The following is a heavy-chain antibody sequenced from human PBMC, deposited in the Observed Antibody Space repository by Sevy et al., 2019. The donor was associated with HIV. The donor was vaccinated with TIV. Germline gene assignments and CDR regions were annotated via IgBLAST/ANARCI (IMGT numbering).Heavy chain of an antibody. CDR3: AKGSSATGYNP. CDR1: GFTFSDAI. D-gene: IGHD2-15*01. Sequence: GGSLRLSCAASGFTFSDAIMTWGRQAPGKGLEWVSSIRGNGVSTYYAYSVKGRFTISRDNSKNTLYLQMNSLRAEDMAIYYCAKGSSATGYNPWGQGTLVTVSS. V-gene: IGHV3-23*01. CDR2: IRGNGVST. J-gene: IGHJ5*02.